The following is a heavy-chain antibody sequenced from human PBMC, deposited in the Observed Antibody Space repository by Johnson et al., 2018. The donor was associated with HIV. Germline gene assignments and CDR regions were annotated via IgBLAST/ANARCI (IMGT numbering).Heavy chain of an antibody. CDR3: ARSKHCSGGSCPDAFDI. V-gene: IGHV3-11*04. CDR2: ISGSGCTI. D-gene: IGHD2-15*01. Sequence: QVQLVESGGGLVKPGGSLRLSCVASGFTFSDYYMTWIRQAPGKGLEWVSYISGSGCTIYSADSVQGRFTISRDNARNSLYLQMNSLRVEDTAVYYCARSKHCSGGSCPDAFDIWGQGTMVIVSS. CDR1: GFTFSDYY. J-gene: IGHJ3*02.